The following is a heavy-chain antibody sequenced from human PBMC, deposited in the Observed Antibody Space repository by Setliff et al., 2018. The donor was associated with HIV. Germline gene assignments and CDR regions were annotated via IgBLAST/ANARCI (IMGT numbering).Heavy chain of an antibody. Sequence: SVKVSCKASGYTFTSYDINWVRQATGQGLEWMGWMNPNSGIANYAQKFQGRVTITADKSTSTAYMELSSLRSEDTAVYYCARDLVMSGYSSGYYYRTEYYFDYWGQGTLVTVSS. CDR1: GYTFTSYD. CDR2: MNPNSGIA. J-gene: IGHJ4*02. V-gene: IGHV1-69*10. CDR3: ARDLVMSGYSSGYYYRTEYYFDY. D-gene: IGHD3-22*01.